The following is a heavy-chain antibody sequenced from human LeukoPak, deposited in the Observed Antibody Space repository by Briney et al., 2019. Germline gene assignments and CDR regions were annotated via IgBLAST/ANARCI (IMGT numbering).Heavy chain of an antibody. J-gene: IGHJ5*02. CDR2: IYSGGSI. CDR1: GFSVGDNY. D-gene: IGHD2-21*02. V-gene: IGHV3-53*01. Sequence: GGSLRLSCAASGFSVGDNYMSWVRQAPGKGLECVSVIYSGGSIYYADSVKGRFTISRDNSKNTLYLQMNSLRVEDSAVYYCARDLASLSGGDYGGSWGQGTLVTVSS. CDR3: ARDLASLSGGDYGGS.